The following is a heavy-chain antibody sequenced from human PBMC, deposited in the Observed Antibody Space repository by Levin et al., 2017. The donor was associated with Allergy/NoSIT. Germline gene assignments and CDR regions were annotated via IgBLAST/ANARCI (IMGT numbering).Heavy chain of an antibody. Sequence: SQTLSLTCAVSGGSISSGGYSWSWIRQPPGKGLEWIGYIYHSGSTYYNPSLKSRVTISVDRSKNQFSLKLSSVTAADTAVYYCARFRLGVDYWGQGTLVTVSS. D-gene: IGHD3-9*01. V-gene: IGHV4-30-2*01. CDR3: ARFRLGVDY. CDR1: GGSISSGGYS. J-gene: IGHJ4*02. CDR2: IYHSGST.